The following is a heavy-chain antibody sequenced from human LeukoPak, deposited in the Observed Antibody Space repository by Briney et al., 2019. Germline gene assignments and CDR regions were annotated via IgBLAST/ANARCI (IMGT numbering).Heavy chain of an antibody. J-gene: IGHJ4*02. CDR1: GFTFSSYA. D-gene: IGHD1-26*01. CDR2: ISSSGSTI. CDR3: ARDREGEDISFLYYFDY. V-gene: IGHV3-48*04. Sequence: GGSLRLSCAASGFTFSSYAMSWVRQAPGKGLEWVSYISSSGSTIYYADSVKGRFTISRDNAKNSLYLQMNSLRAEDTAVYYCARDREGEDISFLYYFDYWGQGTLVTVSS.